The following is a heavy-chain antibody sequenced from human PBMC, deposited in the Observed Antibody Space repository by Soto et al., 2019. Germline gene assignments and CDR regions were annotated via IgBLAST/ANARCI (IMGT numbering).Heavy chain of an antibody. CDR1: GGSFRTFV. D-gene: IGHD2-21*02. CDR2: IIPFFGTT. CDR3: ARPRGDHGQNNYFDP. V-gene: IGHV1-69*01. Sequence: QAQLVQSGPEVKKPGSSVKVSCKASGGSFRTFVVDWVRQAPGQGPEWMGGIIPFFGTTNYAQKFQGRVTITADESTSTAFMDLRSLTAEDTAVYYCARPRGDHGQNNYFDPWGQGTLVTVSS. J-gene: IGHJ5*02.